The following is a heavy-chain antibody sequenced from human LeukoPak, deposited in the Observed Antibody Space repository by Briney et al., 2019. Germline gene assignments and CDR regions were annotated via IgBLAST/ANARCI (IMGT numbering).Heavy chain of an antibody. J-gene: IGHJ4*02. CDR2: IWYDGSNK. Sequence: GRSLRLSCAASGFTFSSYGMHWVRQAPGKGLEWVAVIWYDGSNKYYADSVKGRFTISRANSKNALNLQMNSLRAEDTAVYYCAKDYDFWSGYEIDSWGQGTLVTVSS. V-gene: IGHV3-33*06. CDR3: AKDYDFWSGYEIDS. CDR1: GFTFSSYG. D-gene: IGHD3-3*01.